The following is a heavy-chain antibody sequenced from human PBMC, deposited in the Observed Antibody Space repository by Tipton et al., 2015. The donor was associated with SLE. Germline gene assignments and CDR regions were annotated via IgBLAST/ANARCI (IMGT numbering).Heavy chain of an antibody. CDR1: GFTFTSSA. D-gene: IGHD4-11*01. Sequence: QLVQSGPEVKKPGTSVKVSCKASGFTFTSSAMQWVRQARGQRLEWIGWIVVGSGNTNYAQKFQERVTITRDMSTSTAYMELSSLRSEDAAVYCCAAPSKGTDDAFDIWGQGTMVTVSS. V-gene: IGHV1-58*02. CDR2: IVVGSGNT. J-gene: IGHJ3*02. CDR3: AAPSKGTDDAFDI.